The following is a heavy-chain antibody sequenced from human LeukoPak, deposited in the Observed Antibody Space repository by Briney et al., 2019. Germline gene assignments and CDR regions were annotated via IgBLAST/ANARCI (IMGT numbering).Heavy chain of an antibody. D-gene: IGHD6-6*01. J-gene: IGHJ4*02. Sequence: QSGGSLRLSCAASGFTFSSYAMHWVRQAPGKGLEWVAVISYDGSNKYYADSVKGRFTISRDNSKNTLYLQMNSLRAEDTAVYYCARALSTAARTTQFDYWGQGTLVTVSS. CDR3: ARALSTAARTTQFDY. CDR2: ISYDGSNK. CDR1: GFTFSSYA. V-gene: IGHV3-30*04.